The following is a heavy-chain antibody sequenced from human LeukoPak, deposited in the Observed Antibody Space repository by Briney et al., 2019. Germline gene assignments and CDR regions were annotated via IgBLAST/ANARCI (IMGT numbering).Heavy chain of an antibody. CDR1: EYSLSDLS. Sequence: ASVRVSCTISEYSLSDLSIHWVREAPGEGLEWMGGFDSENNKMVYSQKFQGRVTMTEDTSADTAYMELTSLRSEDTAVYFCATDRVYRSSGRSWGFFDYWGQATLVIVSS. V-gene: IGHV1-24*01. D-gene: IGHD6-19*01. CDR3: ATDRVYRSSGRSWGFFDY. CDR2: FDSENNKM. J-gene: IGHJ4*02.